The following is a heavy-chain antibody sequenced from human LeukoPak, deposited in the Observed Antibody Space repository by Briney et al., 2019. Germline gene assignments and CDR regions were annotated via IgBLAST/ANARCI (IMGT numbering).Heavy chain of an antibody. D-gene: IGHD6-19*01. CDR1: GYTFTSYG. CDR2: ISAYNANT. V-gene: IGHV1-18*01. CDR3: ARDDGVAVAGTWGY. J-gene: IGHJ4*02. Sequence: GASVKVSCKTSGYTFTSYGISWVRQAPGQGLEWMGWISAYNANTNYAQKFQGRVTMTTDTSTSTAYMELRSLRSDDTAVYYCARDDGVAVAGTWGYWGQGTLVTVSS.